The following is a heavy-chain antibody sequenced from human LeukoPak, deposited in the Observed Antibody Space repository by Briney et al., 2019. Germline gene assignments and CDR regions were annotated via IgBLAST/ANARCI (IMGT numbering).Heavy chain of an antibody. Sequence: PGGSLRLSCAASGFTFSNYGMHWVRRAPGKGLEWLAVISYDGSNIYYADSVKGRFTISRDNSKKTLYPQMNSLRAEDTAVYYCAKRTSIPLAAYFDYWGQGTLVTVSS. V-gene: IGHV3-30*18. CDR1: GFTFSNYG. D-gene: IGHD6-19*01. J-gene: IGHJ4*02. CDR2: ISYDGSNI. CDR3: AKRTSIPLAAYFDY.